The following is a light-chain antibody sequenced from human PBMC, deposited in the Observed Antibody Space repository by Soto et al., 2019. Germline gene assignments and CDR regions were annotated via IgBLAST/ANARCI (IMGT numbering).Light chain of an antibody. CDR2: EVS. CDR1: SSDIGGYNY. V-gene: IGLV2-14*01. J-gene: IGLJ2*01. CDR3: SSYTSTTTFVI. Sequence: QSALTQPASVSGSPGQSITISCTGTSSDIGGYNYVSWYQHHPGKAPKLMIYEVSNRPSGVSNRFSGSKSGNTASLTISGLQAEDEADYHCSSYTSTTTFVIFGGRTKLTVL.